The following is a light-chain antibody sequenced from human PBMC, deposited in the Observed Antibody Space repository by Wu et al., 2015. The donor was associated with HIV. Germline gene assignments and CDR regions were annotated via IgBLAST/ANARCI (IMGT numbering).Light chain of an antibody. CDR2: GAS. Sequence: EIVLRQFPSTQSLSPGERALFSCRASQRLSSRSLAWYQQKRGQPPRLLISGASIRATGIPDKFSGAGAGTDFSLIISGLEPEDFAVYYCQQYGTSPMYSFGQGTKLEIK. J-gene: IGKJ2*03. V-gene: IGKV3-20*01. CDR1: QRLSSRS. CDR3: QQYGTSPMYS.